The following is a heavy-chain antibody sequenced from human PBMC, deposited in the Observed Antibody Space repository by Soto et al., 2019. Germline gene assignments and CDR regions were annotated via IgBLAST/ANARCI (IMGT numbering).Heavy chain of an antibody. V-gene: IGHV1-3*01. Sequence: QVQLVQSGAELKKPGASVNISCTASGFTFSDNLINWVRQAPGQGLEWMGWLNPDTGNTRYSKNFQGRVSITRDTSATSVFMELSSLTSRDTAVYYCARGGIPLFDYWGQGTLVTVS. CDR2: LNPDTGNT. CDR3: ARGGIPLFDY. CDR1: GFTFSDNL. D-gene: IGHD3-10*01. J-gene: IGHJ4*02.